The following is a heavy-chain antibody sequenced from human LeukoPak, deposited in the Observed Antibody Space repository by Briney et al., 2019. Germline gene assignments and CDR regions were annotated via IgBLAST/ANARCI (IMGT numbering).Heavy chain of an antibody. Sequence: PGGSLRLSCAASGFTFTSYAMSWVRQAPGKGLEWLSGISGSGGDTYYADSVKGRFTISRDNSKNTLSLQMNSLRAEDTAVYYCAKVITMIVVVNDAFDIWGQGTMVTVSS. CDR2: ISGSGGDT. CDR3: AKVITMIVVVNDAFDI. V-gene: IGHV3-23*01. D-gene: IGHD3-22*01. CDR1: GFTFTSYA. J-gene: IGHJ3*02.